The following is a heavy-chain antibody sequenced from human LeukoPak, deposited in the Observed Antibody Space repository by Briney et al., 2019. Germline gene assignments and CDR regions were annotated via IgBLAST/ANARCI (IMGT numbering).Heavy chain of an antibody. D-gene: IGHD3-10*01. J-gene: IGHJ4*02. V-gene: IGHV1-3*01. CDR3: ARGVQRIHYYGSGATFTRLRYYFDY. Sequence: ASVKVSCKASGYTFTSYAMHWVRQAPGQRLEWMGWINAGNGNTKYSQKLQGRVTMTTDTSTSTAYMELRSLRSDDTAVYYCARGVQRIHYYGSGATFTRLRYYFDYWGQGTLVTVSS. CDR1: GYTFTSYA. CDR2: INAGNGNT.